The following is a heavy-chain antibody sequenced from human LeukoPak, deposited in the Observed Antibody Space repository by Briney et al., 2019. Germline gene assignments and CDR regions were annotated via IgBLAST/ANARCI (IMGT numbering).Heavy chain of an antibody. Sequence: ASVKVYCKASGYTFTGYYRSWVRQAPGQGLEWMGWINSDSGFTKYAQKFQGRVTMTRDTSITTVYMDLTRLTSDDTAVYYCARSFDMLGLDSRGPGTLVTVSS. V-gene: IGHV1-2*02. CDR1: GYTFTGYY. J-gene: IGHJ4*02. CDR2: INSDSGFT. CDR3: ARSFDMLGLDS. D-gene: IGHD3-10*02.